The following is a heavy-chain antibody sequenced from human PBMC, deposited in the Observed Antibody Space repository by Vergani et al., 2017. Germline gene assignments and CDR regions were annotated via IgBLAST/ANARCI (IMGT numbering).Heavy chain of an antibody. CDR1: GGSFSGYY. D-gene: IGHD6-19*01. J-gene: IGHJ1*01. CDR3: ASDSSGWGFAEYFQH. CDR2: INHSGST. Sequence: QVQLQQWGAGLLKPSETLSLTCAVYGGSFSGYYWSWIRQPPGKGLEWIGEINHSGSTNYNPSLKSRVTISVDTSKNQFSLKLSSVTAADTAVYYCASDSSGWGFAEYFQHWGQGTLVTVSS. V-gene: IGHV4-34*01.